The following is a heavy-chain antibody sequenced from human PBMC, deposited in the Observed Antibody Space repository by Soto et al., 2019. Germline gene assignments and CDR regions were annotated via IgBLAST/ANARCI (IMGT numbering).Heavy chain of an antibody. CDR1: GFSLSTSGVG. J-gene: IGHJ4*02. V-gene: IGHV2-5*01. CDR3: AHSTSAAAPIYFDY. Sequence: SGPTLVNPTQTLTLTCTFSGFSLSTSGVGVGWIRQPPGKALGWLALIYWNDDKRYSPSLKSRLTITKDTSKNQVVLTMTNMDPVDTATYYCAHSTSAAAPIYFDYWGQGTLVTVSS. CDR2: IYWNDDK. D-gene: IGHD6-13*01.